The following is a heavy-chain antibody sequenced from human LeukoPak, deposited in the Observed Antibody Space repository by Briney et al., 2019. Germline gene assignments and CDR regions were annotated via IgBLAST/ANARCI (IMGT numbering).Heavy chain of an antibody. CDR3: ARSFGVVIPYFDY. CDR2: ISYDGSIK. Sequence: GRSLRLSCAASGFTFSSYAMHWVRQAPGKGLEWVAVISYDGSIKYYADSVKGRFTISRDNSKNTLYLQMNSLRAEDTAVYYCARSFGVVIPYFDYWGQGTLVTVSS. CDR1: GFTFSSYA. J-gene: IGHJ4*02. D-gene: IGHD3-3*01. V-gene: IGHV3-30-3*01.